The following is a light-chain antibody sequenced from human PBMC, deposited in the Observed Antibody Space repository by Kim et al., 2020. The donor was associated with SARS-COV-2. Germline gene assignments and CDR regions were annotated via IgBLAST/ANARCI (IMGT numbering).Light chain of an antibody. Sequence: DIQLTQSPSTLSASVGDRVTITCRANQSITTWLAWYQQRPGKAPNLLIYKASNLESGVPSRFSGSGSGTEFTLTISSLQPDDFATYYCQQYNSYPWTFAQGTKVDIK. V-gene: IGKV1-5*03. CDR2: KAS. CDR1: QSITTW. J-gene: IGKJ1*01. CDR3: QQYNSYPWT.